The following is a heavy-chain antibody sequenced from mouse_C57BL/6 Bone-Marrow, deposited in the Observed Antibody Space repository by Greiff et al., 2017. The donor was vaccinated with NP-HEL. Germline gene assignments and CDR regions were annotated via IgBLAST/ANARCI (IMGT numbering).Heavy chain of an antibody. CDR2: ISSGSSTI. V-gene: IGHV5-17*01. J-gene: IGHJ3*01. Sequence: EVQWVESGGGLVKPGGSLKLSCAASGFTFSDYGMHWVRQAPEKGLEWVAYISSGSSTIYYADTVKGRFTISRDNAKNTLFLQMTSLRSEDTAMYYCAREDGRTRFAYWGQGTLVTVSA. CDR3: AREDGRTRFAY. D-gene: IGHD1-1*02. CDR1: GFTFSDYG.